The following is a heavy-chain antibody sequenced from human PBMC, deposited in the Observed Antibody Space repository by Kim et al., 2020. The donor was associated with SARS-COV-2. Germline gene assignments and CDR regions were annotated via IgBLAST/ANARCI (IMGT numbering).Heavy chain of an antibody. CDR2: ISWNSGSI. CDR1: GFTFDDYA. CDR3: ARDKNPSAYYYMDV. Sequence: LSLTCAASGFTFDDYAMHWVRQAPGKGLEWVSGISWNSGSIDYAGSVKGRFTISRDNAKSSLYLQMNSLRTEDTAFYYCARDKNPSAYYYMDVWGQGTTVTVSS. J-gene: IGHJ6*02. V-gene: IGHV3-9*01.